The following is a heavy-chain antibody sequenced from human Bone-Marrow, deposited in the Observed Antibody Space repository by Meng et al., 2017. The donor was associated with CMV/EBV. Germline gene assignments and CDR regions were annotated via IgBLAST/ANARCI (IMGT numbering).Heavy chain of an antibody. CDR3: ARDRNAAFDI. J-gene: IGHJ3*02. V-gene: IGHV4-59*01. Sequence: SETLSLTCTVSGVSISSYYWSWIRQPPGKGLEWIGYIYYSGSSNYNPSLKSRVTISVDTSKSQLSLKLNSVTAADTAVYYCARDRNAAFDIWGQGTMVTVSS. CDR2: IYYSGSS. CDR1: GVSISSYY.